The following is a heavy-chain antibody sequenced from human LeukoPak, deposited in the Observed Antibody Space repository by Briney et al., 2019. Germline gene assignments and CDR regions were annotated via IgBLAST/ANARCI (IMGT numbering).Heavy chain of an antibody. D-gene: IGHD2-21*01. CDR3: AKGPPEVFPGYMDV. J-gene: IGHJ6*03. Sequence: PGGSLRLSCAASGFTFSSYAMSWVRQAPGKGLEWVSAISGSGGSTYYADSVKGRFTISRDNSKNSLYLQMNSLRTEDTALYYCAKGPPEVFPGYMDVWGKGTTVTVSS. CDR1: GFTFSSYA. V-gene: IGHV3-23*01. CDR2: ISGSGGST.